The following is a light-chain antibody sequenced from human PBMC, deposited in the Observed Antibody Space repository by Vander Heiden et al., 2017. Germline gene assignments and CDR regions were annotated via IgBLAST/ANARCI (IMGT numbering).Light chain of an antibody. CDR2: NAV. CDR3: MQGTHWPPS. V-gene: IGKV2-30*01. J-gene: IGKJ4*01. Sequence: DVVMTPSPTSLSVTLGKPASISCRSSQSLVYSDGNTYLRWLHQRPGQSPSRLIYNAVNRFSGVPDRFTGSGSDTDFTLKISRVEAEDVGVYYCMQGTHWPPSFGGGTKVEIK. CDR1: QSLVYSDGNTY.